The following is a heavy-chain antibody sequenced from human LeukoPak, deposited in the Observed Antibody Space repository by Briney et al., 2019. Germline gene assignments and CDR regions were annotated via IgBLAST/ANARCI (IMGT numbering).Heavy chain of an antibody. CDR3: ASSFAVAGYYHGMDV. D-gene: IGHD3-3*01. Sequence: SETLSLTCTVSGDSIISYYWSRVRRPAGKGLEWIGRIHTGGSTNYNPSLKSRVTMSVDTSKNQFSLKLTSVTATDTAMYYCASSFAVAGYYHGMDVWGQGTTVTVSS. V-gene: IGHV4-4*07. CDR1: GDSIISYY. CDR2: IHTGGST. J-gene: IGHJ6*02.